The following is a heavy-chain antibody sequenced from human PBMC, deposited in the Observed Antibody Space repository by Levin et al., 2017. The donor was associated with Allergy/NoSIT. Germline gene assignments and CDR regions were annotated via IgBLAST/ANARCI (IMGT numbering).Heavy chain of an antibody. V-gene: IGHV3-15*01. CDR1: GFTFTNAW. J-gene: IGHJ4*02. Sequence: PGGSLRLSCTGSGFTFTNAWMSWVRQAPGKGLEWIGRISTKIDGGTTDYAAPVRGRFTISRDDSKTTLYLQMNSLKTEDTAVYYCTTEYWGSSNYWGQGTLVTVSS. D-gene: IGHD2-15*01. CDR2: ISTKIDGGTT. CDR3: TTEYWGSSNY.